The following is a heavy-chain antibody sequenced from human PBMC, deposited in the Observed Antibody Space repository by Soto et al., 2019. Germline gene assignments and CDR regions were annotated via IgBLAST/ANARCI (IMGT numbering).Heavy chain of an antibody. CDR2: INHSGST. CDR1: GGSFSGYY. J-gene: IGHJ6*02. V-gene: IGHV4-34*01. CDR3: ARGGRVRGRTIVVVPAARGQYYGMDV. Sequence: PSETLSLTCAVYGGSFSGYYWSWIRQPPGKGLEWIGEINHSGSTNYNPSLKSRVTISVDTSKNQFSLKLSSVTAADTAVYYCARGGRVRGRTIVVVPAARGQYYGMDVWGQGTTVTVS. D-gene: IGHD2-2*01.